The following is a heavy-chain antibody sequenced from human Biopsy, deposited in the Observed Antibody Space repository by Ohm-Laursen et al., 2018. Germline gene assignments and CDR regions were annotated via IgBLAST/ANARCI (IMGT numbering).Heavy chain of an antibody. J-gene: IGHJ6*01. CDR2: IIPVSGTA. D-gene: IGHD2-2*01. Sequence: SSVKVSCKASGGTFSNYAISWVRQAPGQGLEWLGGIIPVSGTANYAQKFQGRVTITADKPPSTAYMELISLRSEDTALYYCASSSYCGRTTCYQNYGMDVWGQGTTVTVSS. CDR1: GGTFSNYA. V-gene: IGHV1-69*06. CDR3: ASSSYCGRTTCYQNYGMDV.